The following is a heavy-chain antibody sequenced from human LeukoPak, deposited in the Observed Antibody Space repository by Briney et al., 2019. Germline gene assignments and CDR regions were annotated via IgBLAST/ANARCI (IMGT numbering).Heavy chain of an antibody. Sequence: GGSLRLSCAVSRITLSNYGMSWVRQAPGKGLEWVAGLSGSGGGTNYADSVQGRFTISRDNPKNTLYLQMNSLRAEDTAVYFCAKRGVVIRVFLVGFHKEAYYFDSWGQGALVTVSS. D-gene: IGHD3-10*01. CDR3: AKRGVVIRVFLVGFHKEAYYFDS. CDR1: RITLSNYG. J-gene: IGHJ4*02. CDR2: LSGSGGGT. V-gene: IGHV3-23*01.